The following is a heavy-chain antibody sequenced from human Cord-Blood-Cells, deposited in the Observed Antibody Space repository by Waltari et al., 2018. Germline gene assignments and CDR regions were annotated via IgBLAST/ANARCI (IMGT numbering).Heavy chain of an antibody. V-gene: IGHV1-2*04. Sequence: QVQLVQSGAEVKKPGASVKVSCTASGYHFTSYNMHWVRQAPGQGVEWMGWINPNSGGRSCAKKFQGWVTMTRDPSISTAYMELSRLRSDDTAVYYCARGEGADIWGQGTMVTVSS. D-gene: IGHD1-26*01. CDR3: ARGEGADI. CDR2: INPNSGGR. J-gene: IGHJ3*02. CDR1: GYHFTSYN.